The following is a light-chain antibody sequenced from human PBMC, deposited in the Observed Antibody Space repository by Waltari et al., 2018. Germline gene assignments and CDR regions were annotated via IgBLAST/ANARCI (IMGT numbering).Light chain of an antibody. J-gene: IGLJ3*02. CDR3: CSYAGGNTWA. CDR2: DVS. Sequence: QSALTQPRSVSGSPGQSVTISCTGTSNDVGAYKFVSWYQHHPGKAPKLMIYDVSKRPSGVPDRFSGSKSGNTASLTISGLQAEDEADYYCCSYAGGNTWAFGGGTKLTVL. CDR1: SNDVGAYKF. V-gene: IGLV2-11*01.